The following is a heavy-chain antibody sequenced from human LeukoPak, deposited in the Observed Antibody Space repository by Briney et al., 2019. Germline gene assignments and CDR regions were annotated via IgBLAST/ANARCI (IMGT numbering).Heavy chain of an antibody. CDR2: ISSGGTI. Sequence: GGSLRLSCAASAFTFSSYEVNWVRQAPGKGLEWVSYISSGGTIYYADSVKGRFTISRDNAKNSLYLQMNSLRAEDTAVYYCAKRRYHSSGYFDYWGQGTLVTVSS. D-gene: IGHD3-22*01. V-gene: IGHV3-48*03. J-gene: IGHJ4*02. CDR1: AFTFSSYE. CDR3: AKRRYHSSGYFDY.